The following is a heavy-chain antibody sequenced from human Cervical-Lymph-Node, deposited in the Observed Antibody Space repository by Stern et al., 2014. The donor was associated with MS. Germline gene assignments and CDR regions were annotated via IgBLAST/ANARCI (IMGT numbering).Heavy chain of an antibody. CDR2: TYHRSRWYY. CDR3: ARDVSSSPDAFDT. V-gene: IGHV6-1*01. J-gene: IGHJ3*02. CDR1: GDSVSSNRAT. Sequence: VQLVESGPGLVKPSPTLSLTCAISGDSVSSNRATWSWIRQSPSRGLAWLGRTYHRSRWYYDYALSVKSRVTISPDTSKNQFSLWLNSVTPEDTAVYYCARDVSSSPDAFDTWGQGTMVTVSS. D-gene: IGHD6-6*01.